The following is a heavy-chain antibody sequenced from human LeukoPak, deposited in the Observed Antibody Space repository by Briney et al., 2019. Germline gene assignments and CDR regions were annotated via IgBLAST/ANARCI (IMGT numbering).Heavy chain of an antibody. J-gene: IGHJ2*01. CDR1: GWIFRRYG. Sequence: PGWALRLSRAASGWIFRRYGMNGVRPAQGLGRERVAFIRYDGELKDSAGSVKGRFTISRDNSKNTLFLQMNSLRAEDTAVYYCAKDGGWMDPSVLYWYFDLWGRGTLVTVSS. D-gene: IGHD3-16*01. CDR3: AKDGGWMDPSVLYWYFDL. CDR2: IRYDGELK. V-gene: IGHV3-30*02.